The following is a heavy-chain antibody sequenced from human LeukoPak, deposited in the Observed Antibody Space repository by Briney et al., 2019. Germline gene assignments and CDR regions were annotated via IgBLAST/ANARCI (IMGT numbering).Heavy chain of an antibody. D-gene: IGHD6-13*01. CDR2: INPSGGST. CDR3: AREYSSSWYVSWFDP. J-gene: IGHJ5*02. Sequence: ASVKVSCKASGYTFTSYYMHWVRQAPGQGLEWMGIINPSGGSTSYAQKFQGRVTMTRDTSTSTVYMELSSLRSEDTAVYYCAREYSSSWYVSWFDPWGQGALVTVSS. CDR1: GYTFTSYY. V-gene: IGHV1-46*01.